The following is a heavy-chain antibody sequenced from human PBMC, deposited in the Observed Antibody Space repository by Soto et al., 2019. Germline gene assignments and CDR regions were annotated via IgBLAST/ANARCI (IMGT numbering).Heavy chain of an antibody. CDR2: IGYSGAT. CDR1: GGSITSGGSF. V-gene: IGHV4-31*03. D-gene: IGHD2-15*01. CDR3: ARGGASSKWFAP. Sequence: SETLSLTCTVSGGSITSGGSFWSWTRQHPGKGPEWIAFIGYSGATSYNPSLASRATISADTYKSQFSLNLRSVTAADTAVYYCARGGASSKWFAPWGQGTLVTVSS. J-gene: IGHJ5*02.